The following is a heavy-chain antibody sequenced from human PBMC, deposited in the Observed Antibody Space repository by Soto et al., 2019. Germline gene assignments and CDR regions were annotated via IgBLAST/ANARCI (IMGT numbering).Heavy chain of an antibody. V-gene: IGHV3-30*18. CDR2: VSYEGNIQ. D-gene: IGHD6-19*01. CDR1: GASFSAYA. Sequence: QGQLMESGGGVVQPGKSLRLSCVDSGASFSAYAMHWVRQAPGKGLEWVAGVSYEGNIQYYADSVKGRFTLSRDKSKATLILQMNSLTTEDTAVYFCAKIKRPVAGIDAFDIWGQGTTVTVSS. J-gene: IGHJ3*02. CDR3: AKIKRPVAGIDAFDI.